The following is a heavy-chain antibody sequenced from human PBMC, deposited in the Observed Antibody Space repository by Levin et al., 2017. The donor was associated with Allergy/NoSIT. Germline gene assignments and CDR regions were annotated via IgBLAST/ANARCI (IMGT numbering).Heavy chain of an antibody. CDR1: GFTFTNVW. CDR3: IVLLCGGGETPGY. V-gene: IGHV3-15*01. J-gene: IGHJ4*02. D-gene: IGHD3-16*01. CDR2: IKTKTDGATA. Sequence: GGSLRLSCTVSGFTFTNVWMTWVRQGPGKGLEWVGRIKTKTDGATADYAAPVKGRFIISRDDSRNMVFLQMNSLKIEDTAVYDCIVLLCGGGETPGYCGQGTLVNVSS.